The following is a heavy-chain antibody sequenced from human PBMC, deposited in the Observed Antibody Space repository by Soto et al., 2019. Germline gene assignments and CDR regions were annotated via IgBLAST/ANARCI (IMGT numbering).Heavy chain of an antibody. CDR2: ISGSGGST. J-gene: IGHJ6*02. CDR1: GFTFSSYA. D-gene: IGHD3-22*01. CDR3: AKDLQAVSVVIAYYGMDV. V-gene: IGHV3-23*01. Sequence: QSGGSLRLSCAASGFTFSSYAMSWVRQAPGKGLEWVSAISGSGGSTYYADSVKGRFTISRDNSKNTLYLQMNSLRAEDTAVYYCAKDLQAVSVVIAYYGMDVWGQGTTVTVSS.